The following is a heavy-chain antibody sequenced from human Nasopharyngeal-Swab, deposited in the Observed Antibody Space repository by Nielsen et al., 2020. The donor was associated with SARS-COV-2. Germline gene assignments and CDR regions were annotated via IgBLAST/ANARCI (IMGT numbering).Heavy chain of an antibody. CDR3: TLCGGGCYSGRDY. CDR1: GFTFSDSA. J-gene: IGHJ4*02. CDR2: IRSTGNNYAT. D-gene: IGHD2-15*01. Sequence: GESLKISCAASGFTFSDSAIHWVRQASGNGLEWVGRIRSTGNNYATAYSASVKGRFIIFRDDPTNTAYLQMNSLKTEDTAMYYCTLCGGGCYSGRDYWVQGTLVTVSS. V-gene: IGHV3-73*01.